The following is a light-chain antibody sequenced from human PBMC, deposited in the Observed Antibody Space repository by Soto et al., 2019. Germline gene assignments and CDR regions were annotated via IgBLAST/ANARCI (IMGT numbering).Light chain of an antibody. CDR3: MEALQSHT. Sequence: DIVMTQSPLSLPVTPGEPATISCRSSQSLLHSNGYTYLDWYVQKPGQSTQRLIYLGSNRASGVPERFSGSGSGTDFTMKISTVEAEDVGVYYCMEALQSHTFGQGTKLEIK. CDR2: LGS. CDR1: QSLLHSNGYTY. J-gene: IGKJ2*01. V-gene: IGKV2-28*01.